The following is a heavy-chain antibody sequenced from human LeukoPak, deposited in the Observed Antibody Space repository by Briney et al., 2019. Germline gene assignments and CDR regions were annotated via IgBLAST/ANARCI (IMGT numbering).Heavy chain of an antibody. Sequence: GASVKVSCEASGYTSTSYYIHWVRQAPGQGLEWMGIINPSGGTTVYAQNFQGRVIMTRDTSTSTVHMDLSSLRSEDAAVYYCAREPRPVGATSFGYYFDYWGQGTLVTVSS. V-gene: IGHV1-46*01. CDR2: INPSGGTT. CDR3: AREPRPVGATSFGYYFDY. CDR1: GYTSTSYY. J-gene: IGHJ4*02. D-gene: IGHD1-26*01.